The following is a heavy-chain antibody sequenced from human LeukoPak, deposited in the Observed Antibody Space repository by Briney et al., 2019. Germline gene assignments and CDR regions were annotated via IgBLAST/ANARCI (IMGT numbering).Heavy chain of an antibody. CDR3: ARDRHNWNDGGGFDY. J-gene: IGHJ4*02. CDR2: ISYDGSNK. CDR1: GGSFSGYY. D-gene: IGHD1-1*01. Sequence: LSLTCAVYGGSFSGYYWSWIRQTPGKGLEWVAVISYDGSNKYYADSVKGRFTISRDNSKNTLYLQMNSLRAEDTAVYYCARDRHNWNDGGGFDYWGQGTLVTVSS. V-gene: IGHV3-30-3*01.